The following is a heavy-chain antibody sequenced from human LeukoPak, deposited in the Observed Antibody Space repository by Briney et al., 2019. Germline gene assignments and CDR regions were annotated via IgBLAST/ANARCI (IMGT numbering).Heavy chain of an antibody. J-gene: IGHJ4*02. V-gene: IGHV4-39*07. D-gene: IGHD1-26*01. Sequence: KPSETLSLTCTVSGGSISSSSYYWVWIRQPPSKGLEWIGSMYYSGSIFYNPSLKSRVTISINTSKNQFSLKVNSVTAADTAVYYCARTRVPGSYSPKGPFDYWGQGTLVTVSS. CDR2: MYYSGSI. CDR1: GGSISSSSYY. CDR3: ARTRVPGSYSPKGPFDY.